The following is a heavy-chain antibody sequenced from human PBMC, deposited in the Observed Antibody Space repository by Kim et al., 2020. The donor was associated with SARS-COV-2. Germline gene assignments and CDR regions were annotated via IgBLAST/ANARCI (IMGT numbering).Heavy chain of an antibody. Sequence: GGSLRLSCAASGFTFSDYYMSWIRQAPGKGLEWVSYISSSSSYTNYADSVKGRFTISRDNAKNSLYLQMNSLRAEDTAVYYCARVGDDYVWGSYRDYYYYYGMDVWGKGTTVTVSS. V-gene: IGHV3-11*05. CDR2: ISSSSSYT. CDR1: GFTFSDYY. J-gene: IGHJ6*04. CDR3: ARVGDDYVWGSYRDYYYYYGMDV. D-gene: IGHD3-16*02.